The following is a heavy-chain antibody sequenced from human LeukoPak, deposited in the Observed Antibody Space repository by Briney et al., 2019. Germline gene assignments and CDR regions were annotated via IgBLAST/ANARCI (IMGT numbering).Heavy chain of an antibody. V-gene: IGHV3-48*03. CDR3: ARVSGSASYYNAAY. Sequence: PGGSLRLSCAASGFTFSSYEMNWVRQAPGKGLEWVSYISTGGSAIYYANSVKGRFTISRDNAKNSLYLQMNSLRAEDTAVYYCARVSGSASYYNAAYWGQGTLVTVSS. CDR2: ISTGGSAI. CDR1: GFTFSSYE. J-gene: IGHJ4*02. D-gene: IGHD3-10*01.